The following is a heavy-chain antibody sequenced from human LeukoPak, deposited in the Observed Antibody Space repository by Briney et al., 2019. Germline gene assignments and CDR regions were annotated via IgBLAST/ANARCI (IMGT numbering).Heavy chain of an antibody. V-gene: IGHV3-23*01. Sequence: GGSLRLSCAASGFTFSNYAMSWVRQAPGKGLEWVSGISSGGSGIHYADPVKGRFTISRDNSNNTLYLQMNSLRAEDTGLYYCAKKGLVGTTDLRAFDYWGQGTLVTVSS. J-gene: IGHJ4*02. CDR2: ISSGGSGI. CDR1: GFTFSNYA. CDR3: AKKGLVGTTDLRAFDY. D-gene: IGHD1-26*01.